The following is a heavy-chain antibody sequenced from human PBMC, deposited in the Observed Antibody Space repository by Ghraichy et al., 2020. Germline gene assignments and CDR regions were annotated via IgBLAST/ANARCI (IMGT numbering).Heavy chain of an antibody. CDR2: IRSKASGETT. Sequence: GGSLRLSCTASGFPSADYAMSWFRQAPERGLEWVGFIRSKASGETTQYAASVRGRFTISRDDSISIAYLQMDSLRTEDTAVYYCTRDRPIDYWGQGTLVTVSS. J-gene: IGHJ4*02. CDR1: GFPSADYA. CDR3: TRDRPIDY. V-gene: IGHV3-49*03.